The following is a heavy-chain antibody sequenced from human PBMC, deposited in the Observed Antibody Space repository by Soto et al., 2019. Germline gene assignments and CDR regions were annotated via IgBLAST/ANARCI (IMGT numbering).Heavy chain of an antibody. V-gene: IGHV3-7*03. Sequence: GESLSLSCSASGFTFISYWMSWVRQAPGKGLEWVARINQDGSEKYYVDSVKGRFTISRDNAKNSLYLQMNSLRAEDTAVYYCSREYPGGRYYYYWGQGTPVTVDS. CDR1: GFTFISYW. CDR2: INQDGSEK. J-gene: IGHJ4*02. D-gene: IGHD1-26*01. CDR3: SREYPGGRYYYY.